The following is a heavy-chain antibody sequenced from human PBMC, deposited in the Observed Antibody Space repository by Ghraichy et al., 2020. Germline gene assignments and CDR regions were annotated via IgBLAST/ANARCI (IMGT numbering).Heavy chain of an antibody. D-gene: IGHD6-13*01. Sequence: SETLSLTCTVSGGSISSYYWSWIRQPPGKGLEWIGYIYYSGSTNYNPSLKSRVTISVDTSKNQFSLKLSSVTAADTAVNYCARSWETGYSSRFDYWGQGTLGTVSS. CDR2: IYYSGST. CDR3: ARSWETGYSSRFDY. V-gene: IGHV4-59*01. J-gene: IGHJ4*02. CDR1: GGSISSYY.